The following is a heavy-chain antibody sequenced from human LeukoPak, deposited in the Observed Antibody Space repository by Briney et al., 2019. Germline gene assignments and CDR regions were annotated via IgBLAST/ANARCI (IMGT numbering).Heavy chain of an antibody. J-gene: IGHJ6*02. CDR2: INHSGST. CDR1: GGSFSGYY. D-gene: IGHD4-17*01. Sequence: SETLSLTCAVYGGSFSGYYWSWIRQPPGKGLEWIGEINHSGSTNYNASLKSRATISVDTSKNQFSLKLSSVTAADTAVYYCATGYGPREVYYYYYYGMDVWGQGTTVTVSS. CDR3: ATGYGPREVYYYYYYGMDV. V-gene: IGHV4-34*01.